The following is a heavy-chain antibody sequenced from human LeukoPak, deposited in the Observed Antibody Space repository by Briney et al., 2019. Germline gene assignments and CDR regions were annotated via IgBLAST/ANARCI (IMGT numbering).Heavy chain of an antibody. CDR2: IKQDGSEK. Sequence: GGSLRLSCAASGFIFSSYWMSWVRQAPGKGLEWVATIKQDGSEKYYVDSVKGRFTISRDNAKNSLYLQMNSLIAEDTAVYFCARDTEGVITPESWGQGTLVTVSS. D-gene: IGHD3-16*02. CDR1: GFIFSSYW. V-gene: IGHV3-7*01. CDR3: ARDTEGVITPES. J-gene: IGHJ4*02.